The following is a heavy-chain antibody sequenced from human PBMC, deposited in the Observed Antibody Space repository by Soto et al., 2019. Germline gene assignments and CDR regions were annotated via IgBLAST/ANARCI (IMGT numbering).Heavy chain of an antibody. V-gene: IGHV1-69*13. D-gene: IGHD4-17*01. CDR1: GGTFSRSP. CDR2: IIPIFGTG. CDR3: AREGTTVVTPAGAFDI. Sequence: SVKVSCKASGGTFSRSPISWVRQAPGQGLEWMGGIIPIFGTGNFAQKFQGRVTITADVSTSTAYLELSSLRSEDTAVYYCAREGTTVVTPAGAFDIWSQGTMVTVSS. J-gene: IGHJ3*02.